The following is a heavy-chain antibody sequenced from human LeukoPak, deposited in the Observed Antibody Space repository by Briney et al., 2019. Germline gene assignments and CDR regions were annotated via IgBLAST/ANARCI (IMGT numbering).Heavy chain of an antibody. CDR1: GYTFTGYY. CDR2: INPNTGVT. Sequence: GASVKVSCKASGYTFTGYYMHWVRQAPGQGPEWMGWINPNTGVTNYVQKFRGRVTLTRDTSISTAYMELSGLTSDDTAVYYCAKDSSGWPDYYFDYWGLGTLVTVSS. V-gene: IGHV1-2*02. J-gene: IGHJ4*02. CDR3: AKDSSGWPDYYFDY. D-gene: IGHD6-19*01.